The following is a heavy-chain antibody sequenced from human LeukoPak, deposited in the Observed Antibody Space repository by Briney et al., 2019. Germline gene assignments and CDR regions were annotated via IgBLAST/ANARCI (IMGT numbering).Heavy chain of an antibody. CDR2: IKQDGSEK. Sequence: PSETLSLTCTVSGGSISSSSYYWGWIRQPPGKGLEWVANIKQDGSEKDYVNSLKGRFTISRDNAKNSVFLQMNSLRVEDTAVYYCARIGYSSSSFDYWGQGTLVTVPS. CDR1: GGSISSSSYY. D-gene: IGHD6-13*01. V-gene: IGHV3-7*01. CDR3: ARIGYSSSSFDY. J-gene: IGHJ4*02.